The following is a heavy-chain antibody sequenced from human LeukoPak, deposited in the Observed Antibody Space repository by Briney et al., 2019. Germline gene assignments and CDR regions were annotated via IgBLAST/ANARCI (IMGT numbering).Heavy chain of an antibody. CDR1: GMTLSNYG. D-gene: IGHD3-22*01. CDR2: ISYSGGRT. V-gene: IGHV3-23*01. CDR3: AQRGVVIRVILVGFHKEAYYFDS. Sequence: GGSLRLSCAVSGMTLSNYGMSWVRQAPGKGLEWVAGISYSGGRTNYADSVKGRFTISRDNPKNTLYLQINSLRAEDTAVYFCAQRGVVIRVILVGFHKEAYYFDSWGQGALVPVSS. J-gene: IGHJ4*02.